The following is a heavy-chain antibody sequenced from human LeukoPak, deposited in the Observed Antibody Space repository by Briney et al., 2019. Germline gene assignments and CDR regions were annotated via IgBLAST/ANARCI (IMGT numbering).Heavy chain of an antibody. CDR2: IYYSGST. J-gene: IGHJ4*02. Sequence: SETLSLTCTVSGGSISSCYWSWIRQPPGKGLEWIGSIYYSGSTYYNPSLKSRVTISVDTSKNQFSLRLSSVTAADTAVYYSARLASGSYGPLTPFDYWGQGTLVTVSS. V-gene: IGHV4-39*01. CDR1: GGSISSCY. D-gene: IGHD1-26*01. CDR3: ARLASGSYGPLTPFDY.